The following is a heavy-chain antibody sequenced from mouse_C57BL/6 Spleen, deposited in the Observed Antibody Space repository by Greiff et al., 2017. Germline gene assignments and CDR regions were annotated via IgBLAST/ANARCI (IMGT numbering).Heavy chain of an antibody. J-gene: IGHJ1*03. CDR3: ARLLNWDWYFDV. V-gene: IGHV1-52*01. CDR1: GYTFTSYW. D-gene: IGHD4-1*02. CDR2: IDPSDSET. Sequence: QVQLQQPGAELVRPGSSVKLSCKASGYTFTSYWMHWVKQRPIQGLEWIGNIDPSDSETHYNQKFKDKATLTVDKSSSTAYMQLSSLTSEDSAVYYCARLLNWDWYFDVWGTGTTVTVSS.